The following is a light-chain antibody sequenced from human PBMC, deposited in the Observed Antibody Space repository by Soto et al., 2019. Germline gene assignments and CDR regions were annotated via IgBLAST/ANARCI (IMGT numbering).Light chain of an antibody. Sequence: EIVMTQPPPTLSVSPGERATLSSRASQSVSSNLAWYQQKPGQAPRLLVYGASTRATIIPARFSGSRSGTEFTLTISSLQSEDFAVYYCQQYNTWPPTFGQGTRLEIK. CDR3: QQYNTWPPT. CDR1: QSVSSN. J-gene: IGKJ5*01. CDR2: GAS. V-gene: IGKV3-15*01.